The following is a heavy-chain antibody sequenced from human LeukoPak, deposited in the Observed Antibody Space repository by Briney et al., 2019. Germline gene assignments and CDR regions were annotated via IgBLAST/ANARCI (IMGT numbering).Heavy chain of an antibody. Sequence: SVKVSCKVSGYTLTELSMHWVRQAPGQGLEWMGGIIPIFGTANYAQKFQGRVTITADESTSTAYMELSSLRSEDTAVYYCARDRARLYYYGSGSYRYYGMDVWGQGTTVTVSS. V-gene: IGHV1-69*13. CDR2: IIPIFGTA. D-gene: IGHD3-10*01. CDR3: ARDRARLYYYGSGSYRYYGMDV. CDR1: GYTLTELS. J-gene: IGHJ6*02.